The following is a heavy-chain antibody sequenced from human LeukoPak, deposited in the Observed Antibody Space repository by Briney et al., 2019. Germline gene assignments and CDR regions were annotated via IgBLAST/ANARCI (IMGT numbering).Heavy chain of an antibody. V-gene: IGHV3-33*01. CDR2: IWYDGSNK. J-gene: IGHJ4*02. D-gene: IGHD5-12*01. CDR1: GLRFGTYG. CDR3: ASHGGL. Sequence: GRSLRLSCAASGLRFGTYGMHWVGQAPGKGLEWVAVIWYDGSNKNSVDSVKGRFKISRDKSKNMLNLQMNSLRVGDTALYYCASHGGLWGQGTLVTVSS.